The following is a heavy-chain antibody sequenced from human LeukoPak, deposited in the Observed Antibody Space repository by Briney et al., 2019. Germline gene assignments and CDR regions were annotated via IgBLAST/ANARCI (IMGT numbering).Heavy chain of an antibody. D-gene: IGHD1-14*01. J-gene: IGHJ6*02. Sequence: GGSLRLSCAASGFTLSSHMMSWVRQAPGEGLEWVSYFNGRGGTTDYADSVKGRFMMLRDSSKDTLFLQMNSLRAEDTAVYYCARGVGFTTCMDVWGQGTTVTVSS. CDR1: GFTLSSHM. CDR3: ARGVGFTTCMDV. V-gene: IGHV3-23*01. CDR2: FNGRGGTT.